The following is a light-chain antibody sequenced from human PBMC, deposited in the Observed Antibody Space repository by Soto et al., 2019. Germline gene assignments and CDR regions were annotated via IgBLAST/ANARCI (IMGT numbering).Light chain of an antibody. V-gene: IGKV3-15*01. CDR2: GAS. J-gene: IGKJ4*01. Sequence: EIVMTQSPATLSVSPGERATLSCRASQSVSSSLAWYQQKPGQAPRLLIYGASTRATGIPARFSGSGSGTEFTLTISSLQSEDFAVYYCQQYNNWPQLTFGGGTKVAIK. CDR3: QQYNNWPQLT. CDR1: QSVSSS.